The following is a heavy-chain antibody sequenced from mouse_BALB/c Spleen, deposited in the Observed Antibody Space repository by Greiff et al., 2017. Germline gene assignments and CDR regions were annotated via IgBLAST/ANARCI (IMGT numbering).Heavy chain of an antibody. V-gene: IGHV3-2*02. CDR2: ISYSGST. J-gene: IGHJ4*01. D-gene: IGHD2-4*01. CDR3: AREGPYDYDGYAMDY. Sequence: DVKLQESGPGLVKPSQSLSLTCTVTGYSITSDYAWNWIRQFPGNKLEWMGYISYSGSTSYNPSLKSRISITRDTSKNQFFLQLNSVTTEDTATYYCAREGPYDYDGYAMDYWGQGTSLTVSS. CDR1: GYSITSDYA.